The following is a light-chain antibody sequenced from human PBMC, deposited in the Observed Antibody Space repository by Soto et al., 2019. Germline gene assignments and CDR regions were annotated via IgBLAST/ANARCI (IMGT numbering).Light chain of an antibody. Sequence: DTKLTQSPSTLSASVGDRVTITCRASQSISSWVAWYQQKPGKAPQLLIYDASSLESGVPSRFSGSGSGTEFTLTISSLQPDDFATYYCQQYNSYWTFGQGTKVDIK. V-gene: IGKV1-5*01. CDR1: QSISSW. J-gene: IGKJ1*01. CDR3: QQYNSYWT. CDR2: DAS.